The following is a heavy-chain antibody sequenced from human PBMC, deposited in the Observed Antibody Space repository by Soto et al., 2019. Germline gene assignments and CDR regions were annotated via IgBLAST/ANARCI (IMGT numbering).Heavy chain of an antibody. CDR2: ISAYNGNT. D-gene: IGHD3-16*02. CDR1: AYTFTSYV. J-gene: IGHJ3*02. Sequence: ASVKVSCKASAYTFTSYVISWVRQAPGHGLEWIGWISAYNGNTNYAQNLHGRVTMTTETATITAYMGLRSLTSDDTAVYYCERGYDYVLGTYRIGAFDIRSQCTIVTVSS. V-gene: IGHV1-18*04. CDR3: ERGYDYVLGTYRIGAFDI.